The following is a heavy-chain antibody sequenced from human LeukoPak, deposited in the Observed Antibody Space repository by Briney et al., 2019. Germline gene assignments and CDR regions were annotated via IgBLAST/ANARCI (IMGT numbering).Heavy chain of an antibody. J-gene: IGHJ4*02. CDR1: GGTFSSYA. V-gene: IGHV1-69*06. Sequence: SVKVSCKASGGTFSSYAISWVRQAPGQGLEWMGGIIPIFGTANYAQKFQGRVTITADKSTSTAYMELSSLRSEDTAVYYCATENRIAAAGSSFFDYWGQGTLVTVSS. CDR3: ATENRIAAAGSSFFDY. CDR2: IIPIFGTA. D-gene: IGHD6-13*01.